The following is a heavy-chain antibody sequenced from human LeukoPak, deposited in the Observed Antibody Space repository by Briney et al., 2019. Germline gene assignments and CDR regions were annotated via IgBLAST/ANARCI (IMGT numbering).Heavy chain of an antibody. CDR2: ISGSGGFT. V-gene: IGHV3-23*01. CDR3: AKHRMVRGAYYYYGMVV. CDR1: GFTFSNYA. D-gene: IGHD3-10*01. J-gene: IGHJ6*02. Sequence: GGSLRLSCAASGFTFSNYAMSWVRQAPGKGLEWDSAISGSGGFTYYADSVTGRFTISRDNSKNTLFLQMNTLRAEDTAVYYCAKHRMVRGAYYYYGMVVWGQGTTVTVSS.